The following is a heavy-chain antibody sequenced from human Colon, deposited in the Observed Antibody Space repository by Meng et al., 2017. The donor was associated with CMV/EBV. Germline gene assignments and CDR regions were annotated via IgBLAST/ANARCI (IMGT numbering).Heavy chain of an antibody. CDR2: TYYRSQWHN. Sequence: QVKLQQSGAGLLKPSQTLSLTCAISGDSVANTGAAWNWVRQSPSRGLEWLGRTYYRSQWHNNYAESVRSRITINPDTSKNQFSLQLKSVTPEDTAVYYCARDPEYSYSILDTWGQGTLVTVSS. CDR1: GDSVANTGAA. V-gene: IGHV6-1*01. D-gene: IGHD1-26*01. J-gene: IGHJ5*02. CDR3: ARDPEYSYSILDT.